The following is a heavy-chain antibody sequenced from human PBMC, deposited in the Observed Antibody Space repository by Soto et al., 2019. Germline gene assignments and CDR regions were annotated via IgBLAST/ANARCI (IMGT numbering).Heavy chain of an antibody. Sequence: ASVKVSCKASGYTFTSYDINWVRQATGQGLEWMGWMNPNSGNTGYAQKLQGRVTMTRNTSISTAYMELSSLRSEDTAVYYCARGSVLLWFGELLSLPYYYYYGMDVWGQGTTVTVSS. CDR2: MNPNSGNT. V-gene: IGHV1-8*01. CDR3: ARGSVLLWFGELLSLPYYYYYGMDV. D-gene: IGHD3-10*01. J-gene: IGHJ6*02. CDR1: GYTFTSYD.